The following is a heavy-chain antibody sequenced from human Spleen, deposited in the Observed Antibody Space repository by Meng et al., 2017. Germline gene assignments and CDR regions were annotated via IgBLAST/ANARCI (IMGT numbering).Heavy chain of an antibody. J-gene: IGHJ4*02. CDR2: ISRTSSVK. D-gene: IGHD3-16*01. V-gene: IGHV3-48*03. CDR1: GFRFSSYE. Sequence: GESLKISCAASGFRFSSYEMNWVRQAPGKGLEWVSYISRTSSVKYSADSVKGRFTISRDNSKNTVFLQINSLRVEDTAVYYCARSPIDKYDLSALPLDYWGQGTLVTVSS. CDR3: ARSPIDKYDLSALPLDY.